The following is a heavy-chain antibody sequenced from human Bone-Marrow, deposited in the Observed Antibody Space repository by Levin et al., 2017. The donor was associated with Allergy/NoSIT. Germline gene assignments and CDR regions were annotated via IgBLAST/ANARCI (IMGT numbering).Heavy chain of an antibody. CDR1: GYTFTGYY. V-gene: IGHV1-2*02. CDR3: ARDPYSSSWYDNYYFDY. CDR2: INPNSGGT. Sequence: ASVKVSCKASGYTFTGYYMHWVRQAPGQGLEWMGWINPNSGGTNYAQKFQGRVTMTRDTSISTAYMELSRLRSDDTAVYYCARDPYSSSWYDNYYFDYWGQGTLVTVSS. J-gene: IGHJ4*02. D-gene: IGHD6-13*01.